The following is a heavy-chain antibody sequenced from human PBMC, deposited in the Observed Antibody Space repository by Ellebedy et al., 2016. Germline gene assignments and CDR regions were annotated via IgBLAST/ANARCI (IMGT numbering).Heavy chain of an antibody. Sequence: GGSLRLSCKGSGYSFTSYWIGWVRQMPGKGLEWMGIIYPGDSDTRYSPSFQGQVTISADKSISTAYLQWSSLKASDTAMYYCARLSSGWYWHYYGMGVWGQGTTVTVSS. CDR1: GYSFTSYW. CDR2: IYPGDSDT. J-gene: IGHJ6*02. CDR3: ARLSSGWYWHYYGMGV. V-gene: IGHV5-51*01. D-gene: IGHD6-19*01.